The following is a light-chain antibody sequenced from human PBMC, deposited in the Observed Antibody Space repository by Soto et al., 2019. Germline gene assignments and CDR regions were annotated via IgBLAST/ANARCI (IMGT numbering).Light chain of an antibody. V-gene: IGKV3D-15*01. J-gene: IGKJ1*01. CDR1: QSVSSH. CDR3: QQFGDWPS. Sequence: EIRMTQSPATLSVSPGDNATLSCRASQSVSSHVVWYQQKPGQAPRLLISDSSTRAHGIPARFSGSGSGTEFTLSISSLQTDDFAVYYCQQFGDWPSFGLGTKVEI. CDR2: DSS.